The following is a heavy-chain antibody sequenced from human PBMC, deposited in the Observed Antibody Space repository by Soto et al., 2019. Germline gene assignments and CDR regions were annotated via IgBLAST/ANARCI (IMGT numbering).Heavy chain of an antibody. D-gene: IGHD3-16*01. V-gene: IGHV3-7*03. CDR3: MDCGSSALDS. CDR2: IKQDGSEK. J-gene: IGHJ4*02. Sequence: GGSLRLSCAASGFTFSSYWMSWVRQAPGKELEWVANIKQDGSEKYYVDSVKGRFTISRDNAKNSLYLQMNTLKTDDTAVYYCMDCGSSALDSWGQGTRVTVSS. CDR1: GFTFSSYW.